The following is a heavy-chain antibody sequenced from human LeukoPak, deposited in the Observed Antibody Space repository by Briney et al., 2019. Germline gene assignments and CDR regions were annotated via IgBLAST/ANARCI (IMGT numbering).Heavy chain of an antibody. Sequence: PSETLSLTCTVSGGSISSYYWSWIRQPPGKGLEWIGYIYYSGSTYYNPSLKSRVTISVDTSKNQFSLKLSSVTAADTAVYYCATSSSNWFDPWGQGTLVTVSS. CDR2: IYYSGST. J-gene: IGHJ5*02. CDR1: GGSISSYY. D-gene: IGHD6-6*01. V-gene: IGHV4-59*06. CDR3: ATSSSNWFDP.